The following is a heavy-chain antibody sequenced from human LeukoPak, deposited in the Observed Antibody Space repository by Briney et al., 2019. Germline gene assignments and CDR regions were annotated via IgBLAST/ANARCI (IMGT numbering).Heavy chain of an antibody. V-gene: IGHV1-69*05. CDR3: ARDLVLRGYSYGGLDY. Sequence: ASVKVSCKASGGTFSSYAISWVRQAPGQGLERMGGIIPISGTANYAQKFQGRVTITTDESTSTAYMELSSLRPEDTAVYYCARDLVLRGYSYGGLDYWGQGTLVTVSS. CDR1: GGTFSSYA. J-gene: IGHJ4*02. CDR2: IIPISGTA. D-gene: IGHD5-18*01.